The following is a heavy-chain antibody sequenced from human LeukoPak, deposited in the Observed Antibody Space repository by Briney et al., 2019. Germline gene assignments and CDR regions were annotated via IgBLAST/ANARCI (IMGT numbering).Heavy chain of an antibody. J-gene: IGHJ4*02. CDR1: GGSISSYY. CDR2: IYYSGST. D-gene: IGHD3-10*01. Sequence: SETLSLTCTVSGGSISSYYWSWLRQPPGKGLEWIGYIYYSGSTNYNPSLKSRVTISVDTSKNQFSLKLSSVTAADTAVYHCAANEYGSGSYLDYWGQGTLVTVSS. V-gene: IGHV4-59*08. CDR3: AANEYGSGSYLDY.